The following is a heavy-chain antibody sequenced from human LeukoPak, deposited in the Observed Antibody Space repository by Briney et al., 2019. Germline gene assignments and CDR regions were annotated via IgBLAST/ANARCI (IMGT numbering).Heavy chain of an antibody. CDR3: AREGTAMGLRGFDY. CDR2: ISSSGSTI. Sequence: GGSLRLSCAASGFTFSSYEMNWVRQAPGKGLEWVSYISSSGSTIYYADSVKGRFTISRDNAKNSLYLQMNSLRAEDTAVYYCAREGTAMGLRGFDYWGQGTLVTVSS. CDR1: GFTFSSYE. V-gene: IGHV3-48*03. J-gene: IGHJ4*02. D-gene: IGHD5-18*01.